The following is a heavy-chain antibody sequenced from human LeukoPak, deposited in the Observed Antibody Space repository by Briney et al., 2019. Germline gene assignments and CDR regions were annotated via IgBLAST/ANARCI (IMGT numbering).Heavy chain of an antibody. Sequence: GSLRLSCAASGFTFTNNWMSWVRQAPGKGLEWVANIKSGGSEKYYVDSVEGRFTISRDNAKNTVSLQMDSLRGEDTAVYYCVRALGSPTADHWGQGTLVTVSS. D-gene: IGHD3-16*01. V-gene: IGHV3-7*01. CDR2: IKSGGSEK. CDR3: VRALGSPTADH. CDR1: GFTFTNNW. J-gene: IGHJ4*02.